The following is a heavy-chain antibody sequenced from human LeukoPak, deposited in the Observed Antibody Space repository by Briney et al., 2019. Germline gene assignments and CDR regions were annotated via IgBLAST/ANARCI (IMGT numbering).Heavy chain of an antibody. D-gene: IGHD6-13*01. V-gene: IGHV4-61*08. CDR2: ISYSGST. CDR1: GGSVTSVGYY. J-gene: IGHJ4*02. CDR3: ARANIAAAATAIY. Sequence: SETLSLTCTVSGGSVTSVGYYWSWMRQPPGKGLEWIGYISYSGSTNYNPSLKSRVTVSVDTSKNQFSLKLSSVTAADTAVYYCARANIAAAATAIYWGQGTLVTVSS.